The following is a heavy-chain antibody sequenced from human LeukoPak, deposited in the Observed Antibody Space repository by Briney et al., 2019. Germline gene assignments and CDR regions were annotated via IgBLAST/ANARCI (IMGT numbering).Heavy chain of an antibody. Sequence: GGSLRLSCAASGFTFSSYAMHWVRQAPGKGLEWVAVISYDGSNKYYADSVKGRFTISRDNSKNTLYLQMNSLRAEDTAVYYCARACVTGTRYDYWGQGTLVTVSS. D-gene: IGHD1-1*01. V-gene: IGHV3-30*01. J-gene: IGHJ4*02. CDR1: GFTFSSYA. CDR3: ARACVTGTRYDY. CDR2: ISYDGSNK.